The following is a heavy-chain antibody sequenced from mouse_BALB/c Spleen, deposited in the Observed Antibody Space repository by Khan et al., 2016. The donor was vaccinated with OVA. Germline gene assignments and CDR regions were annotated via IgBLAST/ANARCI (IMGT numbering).Heavy chain of an antibody. J-gene: IGHJ1*01. CDR2: INTYTGEP. Sequence: LVESGPELKKPGETVKISCKASGYTFTNYGMNWVKQAPGKGLKWMGWINTYTGEPTYADDFRGRFAFSLETSASTASLQINNLKNEDTATYCCARMKPYWYFDVWGAGTTVTVSS. V-gene: IGHV9-3-1*01. CDR3: ARMKPYWYFDV. CDR1: GYTFTNYG.